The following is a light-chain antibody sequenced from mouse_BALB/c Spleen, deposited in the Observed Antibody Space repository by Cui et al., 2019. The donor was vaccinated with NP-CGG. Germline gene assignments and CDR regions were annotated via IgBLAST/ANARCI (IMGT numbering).Light chain of an antibody. Sequence: AAVTQESALTTSPGETVTLTCRSSTGAVTTSNYANWVQEKPDHLFTGLIGGTNNRAPGVPARFSGSLIGDKAALTITGAQTEDEAMYFCALWYSNHWVFGGGTKLTVL. V-gene: IGLV1*01. CDR1: TGAVTTSNY. J-gene: IGLJ1*01. CDR2: GTN. CDR3: ALWYSNHWV.